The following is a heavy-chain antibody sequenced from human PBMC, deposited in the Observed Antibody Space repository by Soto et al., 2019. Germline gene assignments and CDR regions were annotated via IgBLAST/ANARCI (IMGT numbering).Heavy chain of an antibody. J-gene: IGHJ4*02. CDR3: ARDLRRDVLLWFGELLYPDY. CDR2: ISSSSSYT. D-gene: IGHD3-10*01. CDR1: GFTFSDYY. V-gene: IGHV3-11*05. Sequence: GGSLRLSCAASGFTFSDYYMSWIRQAPGKGLEWVSYISSSSSYTNYADSVKGRFTISRDNAKNSLYLQMNSLRAEDTAVYYCARDLRRDVLLWFGELLYPDYWGQGTLVTVS.